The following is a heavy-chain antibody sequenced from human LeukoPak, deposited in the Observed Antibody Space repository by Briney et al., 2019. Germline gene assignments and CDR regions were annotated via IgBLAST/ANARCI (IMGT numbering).Heavy chain of an antibody. J-gene: IGHJ1*01. D-gene: IGHD4-23*01. CDR3: ARADGVGVVTPYFQH. CDR2: IKEDGSEK. CDR1: GITFSSHW. Sequence: PGGPLRLSCAASGITFSSHWMSWVRQAPGKGLEWVANIKEDGSEKHYVDSVKGRFTISRDNAKNSLYLQMNSLRAEDTAVYYCARADGVGVVTPYFQHWGQGTLVTVSS. V-gene: IGHV3-7*01.